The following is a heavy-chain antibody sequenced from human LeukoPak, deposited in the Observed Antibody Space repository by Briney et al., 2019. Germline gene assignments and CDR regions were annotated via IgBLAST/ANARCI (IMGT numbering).Heavy chain of an antibody. CDR1: GSTFSSYA. CDR2: IIPIFGTA. CDR3: ARSLRGRKYFDY. Sequence: ASVKVSCKASGSTFSSYAISWVRQAPGQGLEWMGGIIPIFGTANYAQKFQGRVTITTDESTSTAYMELSSLRSEDTAVYYCARSLRGRKYFDYWGQGTLVTVSS. J-gene: IGHJ4*02. V-gene: IGHV1-69*05. D-gene: IGHD1-26*01.